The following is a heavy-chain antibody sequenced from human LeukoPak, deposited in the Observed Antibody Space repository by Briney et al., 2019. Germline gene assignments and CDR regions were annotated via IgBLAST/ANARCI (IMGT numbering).Heavy chain of an antibody. J-gene: IGHJ4*02. D-gene: IGHD5-18*01. Sequence: SETLSLTCTVSGGSISSSSYYWGWIRQPPGKGLEWIGSIYYSGSTYYNPSLKSRVTISVDTSKNQFSLKLSSVTAADTAVYYCARLSGYSYGFDYWGRGTLVTVSS. CDR3: ARLSGYSYGFDY. V-gene: IGHV4-39*01. CDR1: GGSISSSSYY. CDR2: IYYSGST.